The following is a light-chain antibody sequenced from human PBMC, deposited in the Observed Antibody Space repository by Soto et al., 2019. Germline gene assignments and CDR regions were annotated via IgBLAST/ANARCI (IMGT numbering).Light chain of an antibody. CDR1: QGVSRK. J-gene: IGKJ5*01. CDR3: QQHGQWPIT. CDR2: GVS. Sequence: DIVMTQSPATLSVAPGERVTFSCRASQGVSRKLAWYQHKPGQAPRLLISGVSTGATGIPARFSGSGSGKEFTLTISSLQPEDFATYYCQQHGQWPITFGQGTRLEIK. V-gene: IGKV3-15*01.